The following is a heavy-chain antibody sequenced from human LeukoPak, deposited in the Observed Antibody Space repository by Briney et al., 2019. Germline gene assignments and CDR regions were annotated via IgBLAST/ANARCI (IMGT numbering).Heavy chain of an antibody. J-gene: IGHJ5*02. CDR2: INPNSGGT. Sequence: ASVKVSCKASGYTFTGYYMHWVRQAPGQGLEWMGWINPNSGGTNYAQKFQGRVTMTRDTSISTAYMELSRLRSDDTAVYYCARAASYYYDSSGYYAYNWFDPWGQGTLVTVSS. D-gene: IGHD3-22*01. V-gene: IGHV1-2*02. CDR3: ARAASYYYDSSGYYAYNWFDP. CDR1: GYTFTGYY.